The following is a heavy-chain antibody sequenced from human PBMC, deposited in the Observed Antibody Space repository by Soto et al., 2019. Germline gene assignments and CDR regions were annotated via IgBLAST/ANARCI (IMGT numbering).Heavy chain of an antibody. J-gene: IGHJ4*02. CDR2: IYYSGST. Sequence: SETLSLTCTFSCGSINSYFWSWIRQSPGKGLEWIGHIYYSGSTSYSPSLKSRVSISVDTSKNQFSLEVHSVTAADTAVYYCARAGTNMVQFDYWGQGTRVTVSS. CDR3: ARAGTNMVQFDY. D-gene: IGHD3-10*01. CDR1: CGSINSYF. V-gene: IGHV4-59*01.